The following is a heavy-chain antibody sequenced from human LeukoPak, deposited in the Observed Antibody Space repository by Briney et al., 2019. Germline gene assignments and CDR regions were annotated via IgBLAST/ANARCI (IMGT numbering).Heavy chain of an antibody. CDR2: ISTYNGNT. J-gene: IGHJ4*02. CDR1: GYTFTSYG. CDR3: AREYSGYDWGQFDY. V-gene: IGHV1-18*01. Sequence: ASVKVSCKASGYTFTSYGISWVRQAPGQGLEWMGWISTYNGNTNYAQKLQGRVTMTTDTSTSTAYMELRSLRSDDTAVYYCAREYSGYDWGQFDYWGQGTLVTVSS. D-gene: IGHD5-12*01.